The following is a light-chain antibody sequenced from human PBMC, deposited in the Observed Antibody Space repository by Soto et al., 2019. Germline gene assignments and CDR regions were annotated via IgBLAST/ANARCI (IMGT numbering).Light chain of an antibody. CDR3: QQYSNWPRT. CDR1: QSVSNN. Sequence: EIVMTQSPATLSVSPGERATLSCRASQSVSNNLAWYQQKPGQAPRLLIYGASTRATGIPARFSASGSGTEFTLTISSLQSEDFAVYYCQQYSNWPRTFGQGTKLEIK. V-gene: IGKV3-15*01. CDR2: GAS. J-gene: IGKJ2*01.